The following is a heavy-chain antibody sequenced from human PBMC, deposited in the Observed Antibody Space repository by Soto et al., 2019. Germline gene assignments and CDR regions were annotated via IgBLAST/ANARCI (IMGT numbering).Heavy chain of an antibody. Sequence: QLHESGPRLVKPSENLSVTCKVSGGSIPNYSIINYYWTCIRLPPGRGLEWVGHIFFNGTATYSPYQPGGVTISVDVTRHQFSLRLNSVTAADTGMDDCARGGFGNAKHYDYWGQGALVTVSS. J-gene: IGHJ4*02. V-gene: IGHV4-59*01. CDR3: ARGGFGNAKHYDY. CDR1: GGSIPNYSIINYY. CDR2: IFFNGTA. D-gene: IGHD3-3*01.